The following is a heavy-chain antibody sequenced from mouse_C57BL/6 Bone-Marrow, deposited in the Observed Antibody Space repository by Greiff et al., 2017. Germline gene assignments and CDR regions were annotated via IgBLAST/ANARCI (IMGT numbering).Heavy chain of an antibody. CDR3: ARLGYYYGSSYVWYFDV. D-gene: IGHD1-1*01. CDR1: GYSFTDYN. CDR2: INPNYGTT. J-gene: IGHJ1*03. Sequence: EVKLQESGPELVKPGASVKISCKASGYSFTDYNMNWVKQSNGKSLEWIGVINPNYGTTSYNQKFKGKATLTVDQSSSTAYMQLNSLTSEDSAVYYCARLGYYYGSSYVWYFDVWGTGTTVTVPS. V-gene: IGHV1-39*01.